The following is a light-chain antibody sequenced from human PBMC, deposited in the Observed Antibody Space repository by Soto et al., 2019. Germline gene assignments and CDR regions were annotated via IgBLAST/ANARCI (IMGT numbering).Light chain of an antibody. Sequence: DIQMTQSPATLSASVGDRVTITCRASQRVDRWLAWYQQKPGQAPKLLISDASTLESGVPSRFSGSGSVTEFTLTISNLQYEDVAIYYCQQYNNWPPWTFGQGTRVEI. CDR3: QQYNNWPPWT. CDR2: DAS. J-gene: IGKJ1*01. V-gene: IGKV1-5*01. CDR1: QRVDRW.